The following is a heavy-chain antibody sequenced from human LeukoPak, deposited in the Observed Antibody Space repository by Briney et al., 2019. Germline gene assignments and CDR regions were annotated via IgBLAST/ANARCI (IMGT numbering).Heavy chain of an antibody. CDR3: AKDDGWYPLRGYFDY. CDR1: GVTFSSYA. J-gene: IGHJ4*02. Sequence: GGSLRLSCAASGVTFSSYAMSWVRQAPGKGLEWVSAISGSGGSTYYADSVKGRFTISRDNSKNTLYLQMNSLRAEDTAVYYCAKDDGWYPLRGYFDYWGQGTLVTVSS. D-gene: IGHD6-19*01. CDR2: ISGSGGST. V-gene: IGHV3-23*01.